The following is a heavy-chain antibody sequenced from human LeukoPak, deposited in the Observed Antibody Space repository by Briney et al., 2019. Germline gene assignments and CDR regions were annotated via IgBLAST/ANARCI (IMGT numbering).Heavy chain of an antibody. Sequence: ASVKVSCKASGYTFTSYGISWVRQAPGQGLEWMGWISAYNGNTNYAQKLPGRVTMTTDTSTSTADMEPRSLRSDDPAVYYCARAGAGGIVVVPAALLVDYWGQGTLVTVSS. CDR3: ARAGAGGIVVVPAALLVDY. CDR1: GYTFTSYG. D-gene: IGHD2-2*01. CDR2: ISAYNGNT. V-gene: IGHV1-18*04. J-gene: IGHJ4*02.